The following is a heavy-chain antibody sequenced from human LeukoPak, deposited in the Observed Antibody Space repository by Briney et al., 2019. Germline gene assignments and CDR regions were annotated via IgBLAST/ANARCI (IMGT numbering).Heavy chain of an antibody. CDR3: ARRPAITGAPFDY. CDR2: IYPGDSDT. CDR1: GYNFSKRW. D-gene: IGHD1-14*01. Sequence: GESLKISCKASGYNFSKRWIGWVRQMPGKGLEWMGIIYPGDSDTQYSPSTQGQVSISADRSNSVAYLQWSSLKASDTAMYYCARRPAITGAPFDYWGQGTLVTVSS. V-gene: IGHV5-51*01. J-gene: IGHJ4*02.